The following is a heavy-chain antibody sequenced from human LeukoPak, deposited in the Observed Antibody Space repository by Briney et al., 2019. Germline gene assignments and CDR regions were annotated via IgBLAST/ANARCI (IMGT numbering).Heavy chain of an antibody. D-gene: IGHD3-9*01. CDR2: IIPIFGTA. CDR1: GGTFSSYA. V-gene: IGHV1-69*05. Sequence: GASVKVSCKXSGGTFSSYAISWVRQSPGQGLEWMGRIIPIFGTANYAQKFQGRVTITTDESTSTAYMELSSLRSEDTAVYYCARSINFDDLYYFDYWGQGTLVTVSS. J-gene: IGHJ4*02. CDR3: ARSINFDDLYYFDY.